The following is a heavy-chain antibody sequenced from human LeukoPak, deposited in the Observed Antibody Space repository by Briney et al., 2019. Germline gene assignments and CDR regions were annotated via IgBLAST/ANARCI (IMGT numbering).Heavy chain of an antibody. V-gene: IGHV1-69*05. Sequence: SVKVSCKASGGTFSSYAISWVRQAPGQGLEWMGGIIPIFGTANYAQKFQGRVTITTDESTSTAYMELSSLRSEDTAVYYCARDLYPHYYDSSGYGYWGQGTLVTVSS. J-gene: IGHJ4*02. CDR2: IIPIFGTA. CDR3: ARDLYPHYYDSSGYGY. CDR1: GGTFSSYA. D-gene: IGHD3-22*01.